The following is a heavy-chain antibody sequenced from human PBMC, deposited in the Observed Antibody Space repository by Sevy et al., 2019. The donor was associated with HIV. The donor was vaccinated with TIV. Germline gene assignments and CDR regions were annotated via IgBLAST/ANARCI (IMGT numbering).Heavy chain of an antibody. D-gene: IGHD4-4*01. V-gene: IGHV3-21*01. J-gene: IGHJ6*02. Sequence: GGSLRLSCAASGFIFSNYGMNWVRQAPGKGLEWVSSISSSGSYIYYGDSMKGRFTISRDNAKNSLFLQMNSLRAEDTAVYYCAREDYSNYYFYAMDVWGQGTTLTVSS. CDR3: AREDYSNYYFYAMDV. CDR2: ISSSGSYI. CDR1: GFIFSNYG.